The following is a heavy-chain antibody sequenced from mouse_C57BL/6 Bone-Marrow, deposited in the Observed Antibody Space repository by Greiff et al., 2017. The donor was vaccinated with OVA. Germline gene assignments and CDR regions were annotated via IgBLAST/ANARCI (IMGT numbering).Heavy chain of an antibody. CDR2: IDPSDSYT. V-gene: IGHV1-50*01. CDR1: GYTFTSYW. Sequence: VQLQQPGAELVKPGASVKLSCKASGYTFTSYWMQWVNQRPGQGLEWIGEIDPSDSYTNYNQKFKGKATLTVDTSSSTAYMQLSSLTSEDSAVYYCASAGFAYWGQGTLVTVSA. J-gene: IGHJ3*01. CDR3: ASAGFAY.